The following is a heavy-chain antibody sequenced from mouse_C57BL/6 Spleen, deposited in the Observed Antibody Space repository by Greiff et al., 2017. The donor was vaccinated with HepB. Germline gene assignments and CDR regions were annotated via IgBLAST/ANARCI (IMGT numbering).Heavy chain of an antibody. CDR3: AEYYYGSSGDYFDY. CDR1: GYTFTSYG. J-gene: IGHJ2*01. D-gene: IGHD1-1*01. V-gene: IGHV1-81*01. CDR2: IYPRSGNT. Sequence: QVQLKQSGAELARPGASVKLSCKASGYTFTSYGISWVKQRTGQGLEWIGEIYPRSGNTYYTEKFKGKATLTADNSSSTAYMELRSLTSEDSAVYFCAEYYYGSSGDYFDYWGQRTTPTVSS.